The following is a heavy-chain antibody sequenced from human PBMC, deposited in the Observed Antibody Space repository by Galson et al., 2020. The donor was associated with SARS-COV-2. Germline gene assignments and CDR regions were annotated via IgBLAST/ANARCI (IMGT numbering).Heavy chain of an antibody. J-gene: IGHJ4*02. D-gene: IGHD3-22*01. CDR3: ARGGVGSYYYDSSGYHFDY. V-gene: IGHV1-69*13. CDR2: IIPIFGTA. Sequence: SVKVSCKASGGTFSSYAISWVRQDPGQGLEWMGGIIPIFGTANYAQKFQGRVTITADESTSTAYMELSSLRSEDTAVYYCARGGVGSYYYDSSGYHFDYWGQGTLVTVSS. CDR1: GGTFSSYA.